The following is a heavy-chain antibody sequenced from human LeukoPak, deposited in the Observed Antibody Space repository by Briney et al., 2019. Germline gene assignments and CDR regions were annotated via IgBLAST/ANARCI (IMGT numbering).Heavy chain of an antibody. CDR2: IYYSGST. J-gene: IGHJ5*02. Sequence: SETLSLTCTVSGGSISSGGYYWSWISQHPGKGLEWIGYIYYSGSTYYNPSLKSRVTISVDTSKNQFSLKLSSVTAADTAVYYCAKRYCSSTSCYSWGFDPWGQGTLVTVSS. V-gene: IGHV4-31*03. CDR3: AKRYCSSTSCYSWGFDP. CDR1: GGSISSGGYY. D-gene: IGHD2-2*01.